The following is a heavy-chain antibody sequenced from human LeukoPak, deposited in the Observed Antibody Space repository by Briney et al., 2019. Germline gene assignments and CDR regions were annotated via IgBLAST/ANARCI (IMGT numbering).Heavy chain of an antibody. D-gene: IGHD4-23*01. CDR3: ARAGDKGDY. V-gene: IGHV3-7*01. Sequence: GGSLRLSCAASGFTFSSYAMSWVRQAPGKGLEWVANIKQDGSEKSYVDSVKGRFTISRDNAKNSLYLQMNSLRAEDTALYYCARAGDKGDYWGQGTLVTVSS. J-gene: IGHJ4*02. CDR2: IKQDGSEK. CDR1: GFTFSSYA.